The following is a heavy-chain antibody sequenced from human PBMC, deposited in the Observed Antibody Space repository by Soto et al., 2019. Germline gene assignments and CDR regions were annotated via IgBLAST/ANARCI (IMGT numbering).Heavy chain of an antibody. V-gene: IGHV3-23*01. CDR3: AKTQSYYGSGSYSDYYYYYGMDV. Sequence: VGSLRLSCAASGFTFSSYAMSWVSQAPGKGLEWVSAISGSGGSTYYADSVKGRFTISRDNSKNTLYLQMNSLRAEDTAVYYCAKTQSYYGSGSYSDYYYYYGMDVWGQGTTVTVSS. D-gene: IGHD3-10*01. J-gene: IGHJ6*02. CDR2: ISGSGGST. CDR1: GFTFSSYA.